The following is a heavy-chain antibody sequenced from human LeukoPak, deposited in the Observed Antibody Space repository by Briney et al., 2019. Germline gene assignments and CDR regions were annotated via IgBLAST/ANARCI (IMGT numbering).Heavy chain of an antibody. CDR2: ISGSGDST. CDR1: GFTFNSYA. J-gene: IGHJ6*02. V-gene: IGHV3-23*01. CDR3: AKGLPGYSSNLDV. Sequence: PGGSLRLSCAASGFTFNSYAMSWVRQAPGKGLEWVSTISGSGDSTYSADSVKGWFTISRDNSKNMLYLSMNSLKAEDTAIYYCAKGLPGYSSNLDVWGQGTTVTVSS. D-gene: IGHD6-13*01.